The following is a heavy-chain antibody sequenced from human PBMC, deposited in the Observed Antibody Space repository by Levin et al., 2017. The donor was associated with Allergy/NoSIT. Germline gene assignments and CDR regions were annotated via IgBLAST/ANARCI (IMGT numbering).Heavy chain of an antibody. V-gene: IGHV3-23*01. D-gene: IGHD6-19*01. J-gene: IGHJ4*02. CDR1: GFTFSSYA. CDR2: ISGSGSTT. CDR3: AKDQGMAVAGTKNFDY. Sequence: GGSLRLSCAASGFTFSSYAMSWVRQAPGKGLEWVSAISGSGSTTYYADSVKGRFTISRDNSKNTLYLQMNSLRAEDTAVYYCAKDQGMAVAGTKNFDYWGQGTLVTVSS.